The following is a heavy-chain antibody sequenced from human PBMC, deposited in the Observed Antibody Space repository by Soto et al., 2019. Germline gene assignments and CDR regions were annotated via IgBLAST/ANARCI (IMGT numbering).Heavy chain of an antibody. Sequence: GGSLRLSCAASGFTFSSYSMNWVRQAPGKGLEWVSYISSSSSTIYYADSVKGRFTISRDNAKNSLYLQMNSLRAEDTAVYYCARDKGYYGSESDAFDIWGQGTMVTVSS. CDR3: ARDKGYYGSESDAFDI. CDR1: GFTFSSYS. CDR2: ISSSSSTI. V-gene: IGHV3-48*01. D-gene: IGHD3-10*01. J-gene: IGHJ3*02.